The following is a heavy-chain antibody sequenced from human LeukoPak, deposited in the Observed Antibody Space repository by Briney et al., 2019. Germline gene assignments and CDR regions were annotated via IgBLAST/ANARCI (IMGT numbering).Heavy chain of an antibody. CDR3: ARDREYSSSLSSLYYMDV. D-gene: IGHD6-6*01. Sequence: ASVKVSCRASGYTFTSYYMHWVRQAPGQGLEWMGIINPSGGSTSYAQKFQGRVSMTRDTSTSTVYMELSSLRSEDTAVYYCARDREYSSSLSSLYYMDVWGKGTTVTVSS. CDR1: GYTFTSYY. V-gene: IGHV1-46*01. CDR2: INPSGGST. J-gene: IGHJ6*03.